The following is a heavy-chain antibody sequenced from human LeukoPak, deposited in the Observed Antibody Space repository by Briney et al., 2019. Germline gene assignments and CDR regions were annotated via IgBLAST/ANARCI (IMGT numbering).Heavy chain of an antibody. CDR3: ARSPMVRGVFDY. Sequence: PSETLSLTCAVYGGSFSGYYWSWIRQPAGKGLEWIGEINHSGSTNCNPSLKSRVTISVDTSKNQFSLKLSSVTAADTAVYYCARSPMVRGVFDYWGQGTLVTVSS. CDR2: INHSGST. CDR1: GGSFSGYY. J-gene: IGHJ4*02. V-gene: IGHV4-34*01. D-gene: IGHD3-10*01.